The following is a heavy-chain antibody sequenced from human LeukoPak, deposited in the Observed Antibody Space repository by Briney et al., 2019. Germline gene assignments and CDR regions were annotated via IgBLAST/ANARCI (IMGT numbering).Heavy chain of an antibody. V-gene: IGHV3-30*18. CDR3: TKVKGEVIGAFDI. J-gene: IGHJ3*02. Sequence: PGRSLRLSCAASRFTFSSYGMHWVRQAPGKRLEWVAVISYDGNNRYYADSVKGRLTISRYNSKNTLYLQMNSLRAEDTAVYYCTKVKGEVIGAFDIWGQGTMVTVSS. CDR2: ISYDGNNR. CDR1: RFTFSSYG. D-gene: IGHD3-16*01.